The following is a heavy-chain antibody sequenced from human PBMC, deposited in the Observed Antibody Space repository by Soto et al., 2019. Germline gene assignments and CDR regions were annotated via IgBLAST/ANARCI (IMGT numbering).Heavy chain of an antibody. CDR1: GFTFSTYS. CDR2: LSSSSSYI. CDR3: ARDYYDSSGTQIMDV. D-gene: IGHD3-22*01. J-gene: IGHJ6*02. V-gene: IGHV3-21*01. Sequence: GGSLRLSCAASGFTFSTYSMNWVRQAPGKGLEWVSSLSSSSSYIYYADSVKGRFTISRDNAENSLYLQMNSLRAEDTAVYYCARDYYDSSGTQIMDVWGQGTTVTVSS.